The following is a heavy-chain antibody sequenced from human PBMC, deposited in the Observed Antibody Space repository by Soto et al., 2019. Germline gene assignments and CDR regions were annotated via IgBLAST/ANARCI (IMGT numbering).Heavy chain of an antibody. Sequence: EVQLVESGGGLVQPGGSLRLSCAASGFTFSSYAMHWVRQAPGKGLEYVSAITSSGGNTDYGSSVKGRFTISRDNSKNTLSLQMGSLRAEDMAVYYCARRIPFGYGMDVWGQGTTVTVSS. J-gene: IGHJ6*02. V-gene: IGHV3-64*01. CDR1: GFTFSSYA. CDR3: ARRIPFGYGMDV. D-gene: IGHD2-21*01. CDR2: ITSSGGNT.